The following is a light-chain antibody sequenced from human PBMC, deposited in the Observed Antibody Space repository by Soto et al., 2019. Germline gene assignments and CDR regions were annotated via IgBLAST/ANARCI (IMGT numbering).Light chain of an antibody. V-gene: IGKV3-11*01. CDR2: DAS. Sequence: EIVLTQSPATLSLSPGERATLSCRASQSVSSYLAWYQQKPGQAPRLLIYDASNRATGIPARFSGSGSGKDFTLTICSLEPEDFAVYYCQQRSNWPRTFGQGNKLEIK. CDR1: QSVSSY. CDR3: QQRSNWPRT. J-gene: IGKJ2*01.